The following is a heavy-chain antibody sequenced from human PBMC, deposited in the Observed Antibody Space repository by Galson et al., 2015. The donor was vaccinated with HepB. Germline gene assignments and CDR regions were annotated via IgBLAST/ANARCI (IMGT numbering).Heavy chain of an antibody. CDR3: ARDRQGYDILTGYLGY. D-gene: IGHD3-9*01. V-gene: IGHV3-30*04. Sequence: SLRLSCAASGFTFNNYAMHWVRQAPGKGLEWVAVLSYDGDNKFYADFVKGRFTISRDNSKNTLYLQMNSLRAEDTAVYYCARDRQGYDILTGYLGYWGQGTLVTVSS. CDR2: LSYDGDNK. J-gene: IGHJ4*02. CDR1: GFTFNNYA.